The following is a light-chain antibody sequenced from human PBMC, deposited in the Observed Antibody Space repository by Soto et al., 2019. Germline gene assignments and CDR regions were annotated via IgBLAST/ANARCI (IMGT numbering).Light chain of an antibody. V-gene: IGKV3-15*01. CDR3: QQYNNWSWT. CDR1: QTISSN. J-gene: IGKJ1*01. Sequence: EIVMTQSPATLSVSPGERATLSRRASQTISSNLAWYQQKPGQAPRLLIYGASTRATGIPARFSGSGSGTEFTLTISSLQSEDFAVYYCQQYNNWSWTFGQGTKVEIK. CDR2: GAS.